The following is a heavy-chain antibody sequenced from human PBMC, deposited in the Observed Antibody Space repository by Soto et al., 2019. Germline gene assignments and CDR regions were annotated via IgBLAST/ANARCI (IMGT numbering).Heavy chain of an antibody. J-gene: IGHJ4*02. D-gene: IGHD5-12*01. V-gene: IGHV3-30*18. CDR1: GFTFSSYG. CDR2: IPYDESSE. Sequence: QVQLVESGGGVVQPGRSLRLSCAASGFTFSSYGMHWVLQAPGKGLEWVAAIPYDESSEYYADSVKGRFTISRDNSKNTLYLQMNSLRAEDTAVYYCAKDPGYGLDYWGQGTLVTVSS. CDR3: AKDPGYGLDY.